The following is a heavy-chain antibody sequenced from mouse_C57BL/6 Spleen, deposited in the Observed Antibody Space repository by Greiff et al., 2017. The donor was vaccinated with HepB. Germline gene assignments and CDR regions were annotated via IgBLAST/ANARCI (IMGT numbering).Heavy chain of an antibody. CDR1: GFSFTSYG. D-gene: IGHD2-1*01. CDR2: IWSGGST. Sequence: QVQLQQSGPGLVQPSQSLSITCTVSGFSFTSYGVHWVRQSPGKGLEWLGVIWSGGSTDYNAAFISRLSISKDNSQSQVFFKMNSLHADDTAIYYCARRGDYGNSGYAMDYWGQGTSVTVSS. CDR3: ARRGDYGNSGYAMDY. V-gene: IGHV2-2*01. J-gene: IGHJ4*01.